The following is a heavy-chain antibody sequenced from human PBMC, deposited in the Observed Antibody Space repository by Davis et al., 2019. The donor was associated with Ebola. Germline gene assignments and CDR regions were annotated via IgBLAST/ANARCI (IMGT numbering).Heavy chain of an antibody. Sequence: ASVKVSCKASGGTFSSYAISWVRQAPGQGLEWMGIINPSGGSTSYAQKFQGRATMTRDTSTSTVYMELSSLRSEDTAVYYCASSYSIVLPNVWGQGTTVTVSS. CDR1: GGTFSSYA. CDR3: ASSYSIVLPNV. D-gene: IGHD3-3*02. J-gene: IGHJ6*02. V-gene: IGHV1-46*01. CDR2: INPSGGST.